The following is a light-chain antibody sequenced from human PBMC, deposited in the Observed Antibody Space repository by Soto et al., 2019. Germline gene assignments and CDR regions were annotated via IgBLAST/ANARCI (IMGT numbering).Light chain of an antibody. J-gene: IGLJ1*01. CDR2: DVS. V-gene: IGLV2-14*01. CDR1: SSDIGAYNF. Sequence: QSALTQPASVSGSPGQSITISCPGTSSDIGAYNFVSWYQQHPGKAPKLMIYDVSNRPSGVSDRFSGFKSGDTASLTISGLQAEDEADYYCTSYTTSGSYVFGTGTKLTVL. CDR3: TSYTTSGSYV.